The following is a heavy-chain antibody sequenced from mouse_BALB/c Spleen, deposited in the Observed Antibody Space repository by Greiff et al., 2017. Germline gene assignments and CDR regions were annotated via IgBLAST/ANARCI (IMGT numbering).Heavy chain of an antibody. CDR3: ARERRLRKESDY. Sequence: VQLQQSGAELAKPGASVKMSCKASGYTFTSYWMHWVKQRPGQGLEWIGYINPSTGYTEYNQKFKDKATLTADKSSSTAYMQLSSLTSEDSAVYYCARERRLRKESDYWGQGTTLTVSS. CDR1: GYTFTSYW. D-gene: IGHD1-2*01. J-gene: IGHJ2*01. CDR2: INPSTGYT. V-gene: IGHV1-7*01.